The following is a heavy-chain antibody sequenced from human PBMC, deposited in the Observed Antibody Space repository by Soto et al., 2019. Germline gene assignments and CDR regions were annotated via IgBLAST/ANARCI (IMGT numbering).Heavy chain of an antibody. CDR2: TYYKSKWFN. CDR3: ARGSWDDVSGHYYMDV. D-gene: IGHD5-12*01. CDR1: GDSVSSNSAG. V-gene: IGHV6-1*01. J-gene: IGHJ6*03. Sequence: QVQLQLSGPGLMKPSQTLSLTCAISGDSVSSNSAGWNWVRQTPSRGLEWLGRTYYKSKWFNNSAVSLKSRTTINPDTSQNQFSLQLDSVTLEDTAVYYCARGSWDDVSGHYYMDVWGKGTTVTVSS.